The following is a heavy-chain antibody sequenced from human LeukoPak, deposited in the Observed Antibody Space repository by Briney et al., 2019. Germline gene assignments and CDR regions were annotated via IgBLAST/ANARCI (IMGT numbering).Heavy chain of an antibody. D-gene: IGHD5-12*01. Sequence: GGSLRLSCAASGFTFNNAWMSWVRQAPGKGLEWVSTISGSGDYTYYADSVKGRFTISRDNAKKTLYLQMNSLRAEDTAVYYCTRENGGYKGYEDYWGQGTLVTVSS. CDR1: GFTFNNAW. J-gene: IGHJ4*02. V-gene: IGHV3-21*01. CDR2: ISGSGDYT. CDR3: TRENGGYKGYEDY.